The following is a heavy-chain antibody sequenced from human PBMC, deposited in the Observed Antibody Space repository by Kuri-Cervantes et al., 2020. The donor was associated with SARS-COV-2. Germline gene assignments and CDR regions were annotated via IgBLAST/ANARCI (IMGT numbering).Heavy chain of an antibody. CDR1: GFTFSSYA. CDR3: ARGNPYGMDV. D-gene: IGHD1-14*01. Sequence: ETLSLTCAASGFTFSSYAMSWVRQAPGKGLEWVSAISGSGGSTYYADSVKGRFTISRDNAKNSLYLQMNSLRAEDTAVYYCARGNPYGMDVWGQGTTVTVSS. V-gene: IGHV3-23*01. J-gene: IGHJ6*02. CDR2: ISGSGGST.